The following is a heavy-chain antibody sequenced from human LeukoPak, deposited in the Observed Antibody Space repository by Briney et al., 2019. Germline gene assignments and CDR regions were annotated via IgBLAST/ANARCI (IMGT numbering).Heavy chain of an antibody. CDR2: INTYNGNT. CDR1: GYTFTTYD. D-gene: IGHD6-13*01. J-gene: IGHJ6*03. CDR3: ARAPIAAAGTRGYYYYYYYMDV. V-gene: IGHV1-18*01. Sequence: ASVKVSCKASGYTFTTYDINWVRQAPGQGLEWMGWINTYNGNTNYAQKLQGRVTMTRDTSISTAYMELSRLRSDDTAVYYCARAPIAAAGTRGYYYYYYYMDVWGKGTTVTVSS.